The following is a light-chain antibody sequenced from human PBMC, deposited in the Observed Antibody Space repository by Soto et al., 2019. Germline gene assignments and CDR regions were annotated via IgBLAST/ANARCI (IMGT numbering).Light chain of an antibody. CDR2: GAS. CDR1: ESVSTN. V-gene: IGKV3-11*01. CDR3: QQRTDRPPWT. J-gene: IGKJ1*01. Sequence: EIEMTQSPAPLSLAPGEGVTLSCRASESVSTNLAWYQQKAGQAPRLLIYGASTRATGIPARFSGSGSGTDFTLSISSLEPEDFAVYYCQQRTDRPPWTFGQGTKVDIK.